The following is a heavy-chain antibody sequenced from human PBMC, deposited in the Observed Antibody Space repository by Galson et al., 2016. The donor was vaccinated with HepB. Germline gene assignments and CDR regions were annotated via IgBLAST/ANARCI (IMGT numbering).Heavy chain of an antibody. CDR1: GYSYTNYW. D-gene: IGHD6-25*01. V-gene: IGHV5-51*01. CDR2: IYPGDSDT. CDR3: ARPASGHRGSLDY. J-gene: IGHJ4*02. Sequence: SGAEVNKPGESLKISCKSSGYSYTNYWIAWVRQMPGKGLGWMGIIYPGDSDTRYSPSFQGQVTISADKSINTAYLQWSSLKAPDTAVYYCARPASGHRGSLDYWGQGTLVTVSS.